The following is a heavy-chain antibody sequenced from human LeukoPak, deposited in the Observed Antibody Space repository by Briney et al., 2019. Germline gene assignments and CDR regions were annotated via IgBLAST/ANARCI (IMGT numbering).Heavy chain of an antibody. J-gene: IGHJ5*02. Sequence: GGSLRLSCAASGFTFSSYAMSWVRQAPGKGLEWVAVISYDGSNKYYADSVKGRFTISRDNSKNTLYLQMNSLRAEDTAVYYCARDSARGCSGGSCYSGGQDNWFDPWGQGTLVTVSS. V-gene: IGHV3-30*04. D-gene: IGHD2-15*01. CDR1: GFTFSSYA. CDR3: ARDSARGCSGGSCYSGGQDNWFDP. CDR2: ISYDGSNK.